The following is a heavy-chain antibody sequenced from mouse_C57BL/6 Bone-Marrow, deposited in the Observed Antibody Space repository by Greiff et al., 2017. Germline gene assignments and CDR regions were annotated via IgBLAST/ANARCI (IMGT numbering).Heavy chain of an antibody. CDR3: ARSGVTTVVAYYFDD. CDR1: GYTFTSYD. CDR2: IYPRDGST. D-gene: IGHD1-1*01. Sequence: VQLQQSGPELVKPGASVKLSCKASGYTFTSYDINWVKQRPGQGLEWIGWIYPRDGSTKYNEKFKGKATLTVDTSSSTAYMELHSLTSEDSAVYFCARSGVTTVVAYYFDDWGQGTTLTVSS. J-gene: IGHJ2*01. V-gene: IGHV1-85*01.